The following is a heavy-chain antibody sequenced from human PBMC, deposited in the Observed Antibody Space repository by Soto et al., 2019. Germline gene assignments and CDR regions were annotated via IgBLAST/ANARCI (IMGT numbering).Heavy chain of an antibody. Sequence: WTWIRQPPGTGLEWIGEINHSGSTNYNPSLKSRDTISVDTSKNQFSLKLTSVTAAYTAVYYCARDKITGLFDYCGQGTLVTVSS. J-gene: IGHJ4*02. D-gene: IGHD2-8*02. CDR2: INHSGST. CDR3: ARDKITGLFDY. V-gene: IGHV4-34*01.